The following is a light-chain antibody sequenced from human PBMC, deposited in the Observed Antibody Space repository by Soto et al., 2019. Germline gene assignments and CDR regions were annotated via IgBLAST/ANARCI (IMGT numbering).Light chain of an antibody. J-gene: IGKJ1*01. Sequence: DIQMTQSPSTLSASVGDRVVITCRASQYIHTYLAWYQQKSGKAPQLLISDVSTLESGVPSRFSGSGSGTEFTLIISSLQPDDFATYYCQQYQTSWTFGQGTKVDIK. CDR1: QYIHTY. CDR3: QQYQTSWT. V-gene: IGKV1-5*01. CDR2: DVS.